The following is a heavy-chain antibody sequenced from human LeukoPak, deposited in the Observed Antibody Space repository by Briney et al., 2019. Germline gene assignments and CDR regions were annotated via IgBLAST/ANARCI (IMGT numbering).Heavy chain of an antibody. Sequence: SETLSLTCTVSGGSISSSSYYWGWIRQPPGKGLEWIGSIYYSGSTYYNPSLKSRVTISVDTSKNQFSLKLSSVTAADTAVYYCARDHRFRDRGYSYGNPAFDYWGQGTLVTVSS. CDR2: IYYSGST. J-gene: IGHJ4*02. CDR3: ARDHRFRDRGYSYGNPAFDY. D-gene: IGHD5-18*01. V-gene: IGHV4-39*07. CDR1: GGSISSSSYY.